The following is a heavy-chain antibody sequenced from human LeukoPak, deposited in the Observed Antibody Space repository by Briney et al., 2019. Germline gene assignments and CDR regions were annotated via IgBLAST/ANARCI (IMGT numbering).Heavy chain of an antibody. V-gene: IGHV4-31*03. J-gene: IGHJ5*02. Sequence: SETLSLTCTVSGGSISSGGYYWSWIRQHPGKGLEWIGYIYYSGSTYYNPSLKSRVTISVDTSKNQFSLKLSSVTAADTAVYYCARGGPEEQWLAENWFYPWGQGTLVTVSS. CDR2: IYYSGST. CDR3: ARGGPEEQWLAENWFYP. D-gene: IGHD6-19*01. CDR1: GGSISSGGYY.